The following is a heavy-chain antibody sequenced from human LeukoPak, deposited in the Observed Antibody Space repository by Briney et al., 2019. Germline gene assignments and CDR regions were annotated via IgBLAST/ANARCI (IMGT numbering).Heavy chain of an antibody. J-gene: IGHJ6*03. CDR1: EFTFSWYS. Sequence: PGGSLRLSCAASEFTFSWYSMNWVRQAPGKGLEWVSSISSSSSDIYYADSVKGRFTISRDNAKNSLYLQMNSLRAEDTAVYYCARDQVLLWFGELIDSYYMDVWGKGTTVTISS. V-gene: IGHV3-21*01. CDR2: ISSSSSDI. CDR3: ARDQVLLWFGELIDSYYMDV. D-gene: IGHD3-10*01.